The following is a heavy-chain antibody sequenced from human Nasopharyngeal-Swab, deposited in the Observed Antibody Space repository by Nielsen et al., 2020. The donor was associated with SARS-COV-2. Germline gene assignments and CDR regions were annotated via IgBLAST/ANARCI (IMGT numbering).Heavy chain of an antibody. J-gene: IGHJ6*02. Sequence: GESLKISCAASGFTFSSYNMNWVRQAPGKGLEWVSSISSSSSYIYYADSVKGRFTISRDNAKNSLYLQMNSLRAEDTAVYYCARDGIAAAGNYYYYGMDVWGQGTTVTVSS. CDR3: ARDGIAAAGNYYYYGMDV. V-gene: IGHV3-21*01. CDR1: GFTFSSYN. D-gene: IGHD6-13*01. CDR2: ISSSSSYI.